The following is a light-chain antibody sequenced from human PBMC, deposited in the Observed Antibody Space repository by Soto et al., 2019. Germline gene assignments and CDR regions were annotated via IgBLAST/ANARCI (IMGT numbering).Light chain of an antibody. CDR2: DGS. J-gene: IGLJ1*01. CDR3: STYTSSSTPLV. V-gene: IGLV2-14*01. Sequence: QSVLTQPAYVSGAPRQSITISCTGTSSEVGGYNYVSWYQQHPGKAPKLMIYDGSNRPSGVSNRFSGSKSGNTASLTISGLQAEDEADYYCSTYTSSSTPLVFGTGTKVTVL. CDR1: SSEVGGYNY.